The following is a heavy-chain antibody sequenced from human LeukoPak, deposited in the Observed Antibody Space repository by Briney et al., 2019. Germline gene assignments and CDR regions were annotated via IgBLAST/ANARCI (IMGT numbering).Heavy chain of an antibody. D-gene: IGHD3-22*01. Sequence: SQTLSLTCTVAGGSTSSSSYYWGWIRQPPGKGLEWIGSIYYSGSTYYNPSLKSRVTISVDTSKNQFSLKLSSVTAADTAVYYCARVSGYYYVYFQHWGQGTLVTVSS. CDR1: GGSTSSSSYY. J-gene: IGHJ1*01. CDR2: IYYSGST. V-gene: IGHV4-39*01. CDR3: ARVSGYYYVYFQH.